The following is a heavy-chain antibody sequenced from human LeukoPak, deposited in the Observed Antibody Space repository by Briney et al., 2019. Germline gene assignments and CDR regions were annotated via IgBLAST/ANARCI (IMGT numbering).Heavy chain of an antibody. V-gene: IGHV4-59*01. CDR2: IYYSGST. CDR1: GGSISSYY. CDR3: ARTYYYDSSGLDDAFDI. J-gene: IGHJ3*02. D-gene: IGHD3-22*01. Sequence: PSETLSHTCTVSGGSISSYYWSWIRQPPGKGLEWIGYIYYSGSTNYNPSLKSRVTISVDTSKNQFSLKLSSVTAADTAVYYCARTYYYDSSGLDDAFDIWGQGTMVTVSS.